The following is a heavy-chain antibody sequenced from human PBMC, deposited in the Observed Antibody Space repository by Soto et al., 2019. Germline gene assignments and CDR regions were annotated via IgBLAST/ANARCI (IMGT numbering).Heavy chain of an antibody. CDR3: ARDGIFGVVIITGFDY. CDR2: INAGNGNT. Sequence: QVQLVQSGAEVKKPGASVKVSCKASGYTFTSYAMHWVRQAPGQRLEWMGWINAGNGNTTYSQKFQGRVTITRDTSASTAYMELSSLRFEDTAVYYCARDGIFGVVIITGFDYWGQGTLVTVSS. D-gene: IGHD3-3*01. CDR1: GYTFTSYA. J-gene: IGHJ4*02. V-gene: IGHV1-3*01.